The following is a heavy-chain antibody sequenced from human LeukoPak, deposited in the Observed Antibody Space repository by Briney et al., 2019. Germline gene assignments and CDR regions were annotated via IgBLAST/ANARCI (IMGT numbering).Heavy chain of an antibody. V-gene: IGHV3-21*01. CDR3: ARDVGKAYFDY. J-gene: IGHJ4*02. Sequence: GSLRLSCAASGFTFSTYIMNWVRQTPGKGLEWVSSIGTSTSYIYYADSVKGRFTISRDNAKNSLYLQMASLRAEDTAVYYCARDVGKAYFDYWGQGTLVTVSS. CDR2: IGTSTSYI. CDR1: GFTFSTYI. D-gene: IGHD2-15*01.